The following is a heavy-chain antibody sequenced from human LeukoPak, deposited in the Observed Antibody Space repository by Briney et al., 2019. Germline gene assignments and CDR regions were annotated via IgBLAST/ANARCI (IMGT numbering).Heavy chain of an antibody. D-gene: IGHD3-22*01. V-gene: IGHV3-9*01. CDR2: ISLNSVKT. J-gene: IGHJ4*02. CDR3: ARVSITMIVGFDY. CDR1: GFTFDYYA. Sequence: GGSLRLSCAASGFTFDYYAMHWVRQAPGKGLEWVSGISLNSVKTGYADSVKGRFIISRDNAKNSLYLQMNSLRAEDTAVYYCARVSITMIVGFDYWGQGALVTVSS.